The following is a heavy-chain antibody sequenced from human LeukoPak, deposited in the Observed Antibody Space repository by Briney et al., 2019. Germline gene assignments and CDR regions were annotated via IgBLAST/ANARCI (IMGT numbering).Heavy chain of an antibody. D-gene: IGHD3-10*01. CDR2: ISGSGGST. CDR3: AKDALYGSGSYPVYYFDY. Sequence: GRSLRLSCAASGFTFSSYAVSWVRQAPGKGQEWVSAISGSGGSTYYADSVKGRFTISRDNSKNTLYLQMNSLRAEDTAVYYRAKDALYGSGSYPVYYFDYWGQGTLVTVSS. V-gene: IGHV3-23*01. CDR1: GFTFSSYA. J-gene: IGHJ4*02.